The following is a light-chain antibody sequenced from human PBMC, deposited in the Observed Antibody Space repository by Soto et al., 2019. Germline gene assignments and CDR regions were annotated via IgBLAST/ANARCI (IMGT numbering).Light chain of an antibody. J-gene: IGLJ3*02. CDR2: LKSDGSH. Sequence: QSVLTQSPSASASLGTSVKLTCTLSSGHSTYALAWHQQQPDKGPRFLMKLKSDGSHTRGDGIPDRFSGSSSGAERYLTISSLQSEDESDYYCQTWGTGIHGVFGGGTKLTVL. CDR3: QTWGTGIHGV. CDR1: SGHSTYA. V-gene: IGLV4-69*01.